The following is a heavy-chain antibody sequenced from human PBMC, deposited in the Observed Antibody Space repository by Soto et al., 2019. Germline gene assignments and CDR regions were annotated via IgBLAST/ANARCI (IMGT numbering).Heavy chain of an antibody. Sequence: QVQLQESGPGLVKPSQTLSLTCTVSGGSISSGGYYWSWIRQHPGKGWSGIGYTYYSGSTSYNPPLXSXXTISVDTSKNQFSLKLSSVTAADTAVYFCARGVRDWGQGTLVTVSS. CDR2: TYYSGST. CDR1: GGSISSGGYY. D-gene: IGHD3-10*01. V-gene: IGHV4-31*03. CDR3: ARGVRD. J-gene: IGHJ4*02.